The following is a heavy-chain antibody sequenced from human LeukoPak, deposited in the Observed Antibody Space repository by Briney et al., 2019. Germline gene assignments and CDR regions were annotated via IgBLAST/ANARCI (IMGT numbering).Heavy chain of an antibody. CDR3: ARGSGAY. D-gene: IGHD4-17*01. J-gene: IGHJ1*01. CDR2: INPNSGGT. Sequence: ASVKVSCKASGYSFTGHYIHWMRQAPGQGLEWMGWINPNSGGTNYAQKFQGRVTMTRDTSISTAYMELSRLRSDDTAVFYCARGSGAYWGRGTLVTVSS. V-gene: IGHV1-2*02. CDR1: GYSFTGHY.